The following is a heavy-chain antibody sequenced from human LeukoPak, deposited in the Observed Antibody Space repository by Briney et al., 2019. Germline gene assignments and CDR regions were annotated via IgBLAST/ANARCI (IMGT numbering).Heavy chain of an antibody. Sequence: PSGTLSLTCDVSGGSISSSSYYWGWIRQPPGKGLEWIGSIYYSGSTYYNPSLKSRVTISVDTSKNQFSLKLSSVTAADTAVYYCARLVLLWFGESSHFDYWGQGTLVTVSS. CDR3: ARLVLLWFGESSHFDY. V-gene: IGHV4-39*01. CDR2: IYYSGST. D-gene: IGHD3-10*01. CDR1: GGSISSSSYY. J-gene: IGHJ4*02.